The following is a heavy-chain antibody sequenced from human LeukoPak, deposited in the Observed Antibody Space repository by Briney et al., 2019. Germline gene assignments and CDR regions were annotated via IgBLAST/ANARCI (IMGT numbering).Heavy chain of an antibody. Sequence: PSETLSLTCTVSGGSISSSSYYWGWIRQPPGKGLEWIGSIYYSGSTYYNPSLKSRVTISVDTSKNQFSLKLSSVTAADTAVYYCASIRGYSGYDYGSSGYPRWGQGTLVTVSS. D-gene: IGHD5-12*01. J-gene: IGHJ4*02. CDR2: IYYSGST. CDR3: ASIRGYSGYDYGSSGYPR. CDR1: GGSISSSSYY. V-gene: IGHV4-39*01.